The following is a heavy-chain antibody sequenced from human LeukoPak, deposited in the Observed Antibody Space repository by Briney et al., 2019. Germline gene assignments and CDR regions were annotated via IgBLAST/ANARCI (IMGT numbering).Heavy chain of an antibody. Sequence: GGSLRLSCAVSGFTFSDFWMSWVRQAPGRGLEWVANIHPEGNEKYHVESVKGRFTISRDNAKNSLFLQMNSLRVEDTAVYYCARGDAFSGDHWGQGTLVTVSS. CDR1: GFTFSDFW. CDR2: IHPEGNEK. CDR3: ARGDAFSGDH. V-gene: IGHV3-7*04. J-gene: IGHJ4*02.